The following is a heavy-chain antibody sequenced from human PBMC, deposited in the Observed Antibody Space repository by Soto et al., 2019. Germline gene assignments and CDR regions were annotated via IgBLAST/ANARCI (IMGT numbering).Heavy chain of an antibody. V-gene: IGHV1-69*13. Sequence: SVKVSCKASGCTFSSYAISWVRQAPGQGLEWMGGIIPIFGTANYAQKFQGRVTITADESTSTAYMELSSLRSEDTAVYYCARVGISEDYDSSGLGGYFDYWGQGTLVTVSS. CDR2: IIPIFGTA. D-gene: IGHD3-22*01. CDR3: ARVGISEDYDSSGLGGYFDY. CDR1: GCTFSSYA. J-gene: IGHJ4*02.